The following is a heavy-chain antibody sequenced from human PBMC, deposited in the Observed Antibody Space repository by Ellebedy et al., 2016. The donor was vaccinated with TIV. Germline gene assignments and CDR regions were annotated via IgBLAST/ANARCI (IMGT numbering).Heavy chain of an antibody. D-gene: IGHD3-10*01. CDR3: ARLGGSGSVDYYYYGMDV. CDR2: IWYDGSSK. V-gene: IGHV3-33*01. J-gene: IGHJ6*02. CDR1: GFTFSSYG. Sequence: GESLKISXAASGFTFSSYGMHWVRQAPGKGLEWVALIWYDGSSKYYADSVRGRFTISRDNAKNSLYLQMNSLRDEDTAVYYCARLGGSGSVDYYYYGMDVWGQGTTVTVSS.